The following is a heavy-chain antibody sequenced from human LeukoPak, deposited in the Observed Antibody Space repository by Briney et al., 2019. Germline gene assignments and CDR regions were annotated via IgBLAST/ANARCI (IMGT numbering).Heavy chain of an antibody. J-gene: IGHJ3*02. Sequence: TPETLSLTCTVSGESMSGFYWNWIRQPPGKGLEWIGYMHYTGSTNYNPSLKSRVTISIDTSKNQFSLKLSSVTASDTAVYYCARHQWVPAFDIWGQGTTVTVSS. CDR2: MHYTGST. D-gene: IGHD1-26*01. CDR3: ARHQWVPAFDI. CDR1: GESMSGFY. V-gene: IGHV4-59*08.